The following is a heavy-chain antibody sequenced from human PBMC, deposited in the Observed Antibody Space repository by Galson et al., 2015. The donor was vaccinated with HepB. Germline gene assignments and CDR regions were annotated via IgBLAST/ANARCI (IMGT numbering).Heavy chain of an antibody. J-gene: IGHJ4*02. V-gene: IGHV3-33*01. CDR3: VRSDGDY. CDR1: GFTFSSFG. CDR2: IWYDGSYT. D-gene: IGHD5-24*01. Sequence: SLRLSCAASGFTFSSFGMHWVRQAPGKGLQWVAFIWYDGSYTYYGDFVKGRFSISRDNANDTLYLQMNTLRPKDTATYYCVRSDGDYWGQGTPVVVSS.